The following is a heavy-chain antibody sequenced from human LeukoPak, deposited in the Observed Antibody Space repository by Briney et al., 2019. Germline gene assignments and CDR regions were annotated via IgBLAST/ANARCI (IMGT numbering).Heavy chain of an antibody. D-gene: IGHD3-16*02. V-gene: IGHV3-30-3*01. J-gene: IGHJ4*02. Sequence: GGSLRLSCAASGFTLSSYAMHWVRQAPGKGLEWVAVISYDGSNYYYGDSVKGRFTISRDNSKNTLYLQMNSLREEDTAVYYCARDWRDYVWGSYRENWGQGTLVTVSS. CDR1: GFTLSSYA. CDR2: ISYDGSNY. CDR3: ARDWRDYVWGSYREN.